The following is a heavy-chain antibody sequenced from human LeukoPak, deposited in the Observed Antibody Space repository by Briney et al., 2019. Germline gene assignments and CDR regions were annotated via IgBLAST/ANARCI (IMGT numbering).Heavy chain of an antibody. CDR1: GYSFTSYW. CDR3: ASEIAAAGKGFYY. CDR2: IDPSDSYT. V-gene: IGHV5-10-1*01. D-gene: IGHD6-13*01. J-gene: IGHJ4*02. Sequence: GESLKSSCKGSGYSFTSYWISWLRQMPGKGLEWMGRIDPSDSYTNYSPSFQGHVTISADKSISTAYLQWSSLKASDTAMYYCASEIAAAGKGFYYWGQGTLVTVSS.